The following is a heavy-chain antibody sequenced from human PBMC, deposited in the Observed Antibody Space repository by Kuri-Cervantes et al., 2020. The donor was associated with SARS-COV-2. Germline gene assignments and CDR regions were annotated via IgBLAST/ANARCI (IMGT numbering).Heavy chain of an antibody. Sequence: LSLTCTASGFTLSTYAFSWVRQAPGKGLEWVSFISGTGFNTDYAASVKGRFTVSRDNSKNTLYLQMNSLRSEETARYYCAKDMYSRSSQYFDSWGQGTLVTVSS. CDR1: GFTLSTYA. CDR2: ISGTGFNT. J-gene: IGHJ4*02. CDR3: AKDMYSRSSQYFDS. V-gene: IGHV3-23*01. D-gene: IGHD6-6*01.